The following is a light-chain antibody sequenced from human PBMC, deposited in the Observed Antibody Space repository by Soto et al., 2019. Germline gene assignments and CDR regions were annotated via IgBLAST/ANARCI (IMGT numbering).Light chain of an antibody. J-gene: IGLJ1*01. Sequence: QSVLTQPPSVSGAPGQRLTISRTGSSSNIGAGYDVHWYQQLPGTAPKLLIYANTARPSGVPARFSGSKSGTSASLAINGLQTEDEADYYCQSYDSSLRGSVFGTGTKLTVL. CDR1: SSNIGAGYD. CDR2: ANT. CDR3: QSYDSSLRGSV. V-gene: IGLV1-40*01.